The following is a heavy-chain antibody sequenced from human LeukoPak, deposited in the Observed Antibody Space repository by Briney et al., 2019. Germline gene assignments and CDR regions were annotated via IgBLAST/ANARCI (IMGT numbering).Heavy chain of an antibody. D-gene: IGHD3-10*01. CDR2: INHSGST. CDR1: GGSFSGYY. Sequence: LETLSLTCAVYGGSFSGYYWSWIRQPPGKGLEWIGEINHSGSTNYNPSLKSRVTISVDTSKNQFSLKLSSVTAADTAVYYCARGRGSGSYYKFWGQGTLVTVSS. CDR3: ARGRGSGSYYKF. V-gene: IGHV4-34*01. J-gene: IGHJ4*02.